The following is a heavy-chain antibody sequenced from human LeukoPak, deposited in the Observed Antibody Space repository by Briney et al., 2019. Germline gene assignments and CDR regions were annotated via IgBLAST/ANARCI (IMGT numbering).Heavy chain of an antibody. D-gene: IGHD2-15*01. J-gene: IGHJ4*02. Sequence: PSETLSLTCTVSGASMSNSFWSWIRQPAGKGLEWIGRIYSSGRTNYNPSLKSRVTLPIDTSNNQFSLKLTSVTAADTALYYCARAPAGCGGTCSFDYWGQGTLVTVSS. CDR2: IYSSGRT. CDR1: GASMSNSF. CDR3: ARAPAGCGGTCSFDY. V-gene: IGHV4-4*07.